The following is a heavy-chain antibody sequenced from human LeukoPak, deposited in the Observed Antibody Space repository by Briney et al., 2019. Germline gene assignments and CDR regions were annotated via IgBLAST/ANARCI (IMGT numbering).Heavy chain of an antibody. D-gene: IGHD3-22*01. CDR2: ISSSSSYI. CDR1: GFTFSSYS. J-gene: IGHJ3*02. CDR3: AREIGYYDSSGYYTGDAFDI. Sequence: PGGSLRLSCAASGFTFSSYSMNWVRQAPGKGLEWVSSISSSSSYIYYADSVRGRLTISRDNAKNSLYLQMNSLRAEDTAVYYCAREIGYYDSSGYYTGDAFDIWGQGTMVTVSS. V-gene: IGHV3-21*01.